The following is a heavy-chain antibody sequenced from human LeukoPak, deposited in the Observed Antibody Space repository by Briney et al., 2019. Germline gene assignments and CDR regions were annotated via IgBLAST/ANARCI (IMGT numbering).Heavy chain of an antibody. CDR1: GYTFSSNY. J-gene: IGHJ4*02. CDR2: IYGGGNI. CDR3: ARGAGYNYPYYFDY. Sequence: GGSLRLSCAASGYTFSSNYMNWVRQAPGKGLEWVSVIYGGGNIYYADSVKGRFTISRDNSKNTLYLQMNSLRAEDTAVYYCARGAGYNYPYYFDYWGQGTLVTVSS. D-gene: IGHD5-24*01. V-gene: IGHV3-53*01.